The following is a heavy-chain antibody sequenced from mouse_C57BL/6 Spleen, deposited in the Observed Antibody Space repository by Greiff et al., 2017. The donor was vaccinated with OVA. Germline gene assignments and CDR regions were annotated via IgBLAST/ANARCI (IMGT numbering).Heavy chain of an antibody. Sequence: QVQLQQPGAELVKPGASVKLSCKASGYTFTSYWMHWVKQRPGQGLEWIGMIHPNSGSTNYNEKFKSKATLTVDKSSSTAYMQLSSLTSEDSAVXDCARASCYYLYGYWGQGTSVTVSA. J-gene: IGHJ4*01. CDR1: GYTFTSYW. CDR3: ARASCYYLYGY. D-gene: IGHD2-3*01. CDR2: IHPNSGST. V-gene: IGHV1-64*01.